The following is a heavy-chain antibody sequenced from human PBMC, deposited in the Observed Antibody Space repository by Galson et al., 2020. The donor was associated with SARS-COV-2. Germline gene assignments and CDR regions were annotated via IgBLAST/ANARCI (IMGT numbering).Heavy chain of an antibody. J-gene: IGHJ4*02. CDR3: ARDNNYVFDF. CDR1: GFAFSTDP. V-gene: IGHV3-48*02. Sequence: GGSLRLSCAASGFAFSTDPMNWVRLAPGKGLEWISNIRAEGDAYYAASVKGRFTSSRDNAKNSLYLQMDSLRDEDTAIYYCARDNNYVFDFWGQGILVTVSS. D-gene: IGHD3-10*02. CDR2: IRAEGDA.